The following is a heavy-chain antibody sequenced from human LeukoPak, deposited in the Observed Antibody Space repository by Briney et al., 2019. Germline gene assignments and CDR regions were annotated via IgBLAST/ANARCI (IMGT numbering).Heavy chain of an antibody. Sequence: PSETLSLTCTVSGGSISSGSYYWSWIRQPPGKGLEWIGSIYYSGSTYYNPSLKSRVTISVDTSKNQFSLKLSSVTAADTAVYYCAGEYYDFWSGYHTFDYWGQGTLVTVSS. V-gene: IGHV4-39*02. J-gene: IGHJ4*02. CDR3: AGEYYDFWSGYHTFDY. D-gene: IGHD3-3*01. CDR1: GGSISSGSYY. CDR2: IYYSGST.